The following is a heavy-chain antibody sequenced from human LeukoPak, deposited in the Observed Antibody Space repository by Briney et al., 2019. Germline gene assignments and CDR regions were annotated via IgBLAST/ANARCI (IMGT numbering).Heavy chain of an antibody. D-gene: IGHD3-9*01. CDR2: TVPIYDAP. CDR1: PDTFTSYG. J-gene: IGHJ4*02. CDR3: ATSTDYYDASGFYY. V-gene: IGHV1-69*06. Sequence: ASVKVSCKASPDTFTSYGISWVRQAPGQGLEWIGRTVPIYDAPIYAQKFHGRVTITADTSTTTVYMELSSLRSEDTAIFYCATSTDYYDASGFYYWGQGTLVSVSS.